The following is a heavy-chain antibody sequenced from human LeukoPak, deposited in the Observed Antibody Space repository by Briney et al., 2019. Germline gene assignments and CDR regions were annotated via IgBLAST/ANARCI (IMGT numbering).Heavy chain of an antibody. J-gene: IGHJ6*02. CDR1: GYSFTSYW. CDR3: ARLLQEPDYYYGMDV. D-gene: IGHD4-11*01. Sequence: GESLKISCKGSGYSFTSYWIGWVRQMPGKGLEWMGIIYPGDSDTRYSPSFQGQVTISADKSISTAYLQWSSLKASDTAMYYCARLLQEPDYYYGMDVWGQGTTVTVSS. V-gene: IGHV5-51*01. CDR2: IYPGDSDT.